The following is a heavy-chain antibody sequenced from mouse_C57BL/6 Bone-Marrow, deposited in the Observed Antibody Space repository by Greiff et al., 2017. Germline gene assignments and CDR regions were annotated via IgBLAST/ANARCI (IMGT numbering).Heavy chain of an antibody. J-gene: IGHJ1*03. CDR2: IFPGSGST. CDR3: ARGAYYGSSYWYFDV. Sequence: QVHVKQSGPELVKPGASVKISCKASGYTFTDYYINWVKQRPGQGLEWIGWIFPGSGSTYYNEKFKGKATLTVDKSSSTAYMLLSSLTSEDSAVYFCARGAYYGSSYWYFDVWGTGTTVTVSS. D-gene: IGHD1-1*01. V-gene: IGHV1-75*01. CDR1: GYTFTDYY.